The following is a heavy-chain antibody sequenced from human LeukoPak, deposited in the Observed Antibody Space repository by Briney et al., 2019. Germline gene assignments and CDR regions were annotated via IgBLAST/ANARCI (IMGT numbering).Heavy chain of an antibody. D-gene: IGHD6-25*01. CDR2: ISWNSGSI. V-gene: IGHV3-9*01. Sequence: GGSLRLSCAASGFTFDDYAMHWVRQAPGKGLEWVSGISWNSGSIGYADSVKGRFTISRDNAKNSLYLQMNSLRAEDTAVYYCAKRPPATKTWGQGTLVTVSS. CDR3: AKRPPATKT. CDR1: GFTFDDYA. J-gene: IGHJ5*02.